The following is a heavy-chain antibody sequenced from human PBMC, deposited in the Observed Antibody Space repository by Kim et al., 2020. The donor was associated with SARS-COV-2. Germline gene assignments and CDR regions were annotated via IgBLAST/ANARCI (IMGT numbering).Heavy chain of an antibody. CDR1: GGSVSSGSYY. J-gene: IGHJ4*02. CDR3: AITSHPTSGQWPYFDY. D-gene: IGHD6-19*01. V-gene: IGHV4-61*01. CDR2: IYYSGST. Sequence: SETLSLTCTVSGGSVSSGSYYWSWIRQPPGKGLEWIGYIYYSGSTNYNPSLKSRVTISVDTSKNQFSLKLSSVTAADTAMYYCAITSHPTSGQWPYFDYWGQGTLVTVSS.